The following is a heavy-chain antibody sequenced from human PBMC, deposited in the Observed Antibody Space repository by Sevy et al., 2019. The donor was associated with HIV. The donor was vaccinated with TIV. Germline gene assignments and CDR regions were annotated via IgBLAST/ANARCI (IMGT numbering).Heavy chain of an antibody. V-gene: IGHV3-21*01. CDR1: GFTFSNYF. J-gene: IGHJ4*02. CDR3: ARGDYYGSLYDFDY. CDR2: ISSGSSYI. D-gene: IGHD3-10*01. Sequence: GGSLRLSCAASGFTFSNYFMNWVRQAPGKGLEWVSSISSGSSYIFYADSLKGRFTISRDNAKNSLYLHMNSLRAEDTAVYCCARGDYYGSLYDFDYWGPGTLVTVSS.